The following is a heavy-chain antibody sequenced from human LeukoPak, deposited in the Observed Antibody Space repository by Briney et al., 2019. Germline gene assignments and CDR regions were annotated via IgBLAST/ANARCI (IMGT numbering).Heavy chain of an antibody. D-gene: IGHD3-22*01. J-gene: IGHJ4*02. V-gene: IGHV3-23*01. CDR3: AKAIQVIKACFDY. CDR1: GFTFSSYA. CDR2: ISGSGGST. Sequence: QPGGSLRLSCAASGFTFSSYAMSWVRQAPGKELEWVSAISGSGGSTYYADSVKGRFTISRDNSKNTLYLQMNSLRAEDTAVYYSAKAIQVIKACFDYWGQGTLVTVSS.